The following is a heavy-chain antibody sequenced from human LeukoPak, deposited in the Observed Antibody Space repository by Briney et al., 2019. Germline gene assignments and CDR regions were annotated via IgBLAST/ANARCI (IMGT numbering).Heavy chain of an antibody. J-gene: IGHJ4*02. CDR2: IYYGGST. CDR1: GGSISSRSYY. V-gene: IGHV4-39*07. CDR3: ARDQIQYCSGGSCPDHSFDY. Sequence: KSSETLSLTCTVSGGSISSRSYYWGWIRQPPGKGLEWIGSIYYGGSTYYNSSLKSRVTISVDTSKNHFSLRLSSVTAADTALYYCARDQIQYCSGGSCPDHSFDYWGQGTLVTVSS. D-gene: IGHD2-15*01.